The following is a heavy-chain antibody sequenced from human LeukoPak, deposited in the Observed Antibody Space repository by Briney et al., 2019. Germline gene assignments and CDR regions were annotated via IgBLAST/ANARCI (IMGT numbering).Heavy chain of an antibody. CDR1: GLSFFNTW. CDR2: IKSKTDGGTT. J-gene: IGHJ4*02. CDR3: ATIPTDYDILTGYYRHHY. Sequence: PGGSLRLSCAASGLSFFNTWMNWVRQAPGKGLEWVGRIKSKTDGGTTDYAAPIKGRFTISRDDSRNNLYLQMNNLKTEDTAIYSCATIPTDYDILTGYYRHHYWGQGTLVTVSS. D-gene: IGHD3-9*01. V-gene: IGHV3-15*07.